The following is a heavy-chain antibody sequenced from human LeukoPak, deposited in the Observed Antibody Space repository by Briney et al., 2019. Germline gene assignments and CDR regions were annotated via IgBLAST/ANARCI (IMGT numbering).Heavy chain of an antibody. D-gene: IGHD3-10*01. CDR1: GYTFTSYG. J-gene: IGHJ6*04. V-gene: IGHV1-3*01. Sequence: ASVKVSCKASGYTFTSYGISWVRQAPGQRLEWMGWINAGNGNTKYSQKFQGRVTITRDTSASTAYMELSSLRSEDTAVYYCARDVPYGSGTYYSPNYFCVDVWGNGTTVTVSS. CDR2: INAGNGNT. CDR3: ARDVPYGSGTYYSPNYFCVDV.